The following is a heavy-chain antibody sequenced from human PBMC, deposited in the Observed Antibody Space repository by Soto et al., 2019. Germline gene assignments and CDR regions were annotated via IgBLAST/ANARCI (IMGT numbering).Heavy chain of an antibody. D-gene: IGHD2-8*01. CDR2: IYYSGST. CDR3: ARVAGCTNGVCYGNYYYYGMDV. Sequence: PSETLSLTCTVSGGSISSYYWSWIRQPPGKGLEWIGSIYYSGSTYYNPSLKSRVTISVDTSKNQFSLKLSSVTAADTAVYYCARVAGCTNGVCYGNYYYYGMDVWGQGTTVTVSS. V-gene: IGHV4-39*07. CDR1: GGSISSYY. J-gene: IGHJ6*02.